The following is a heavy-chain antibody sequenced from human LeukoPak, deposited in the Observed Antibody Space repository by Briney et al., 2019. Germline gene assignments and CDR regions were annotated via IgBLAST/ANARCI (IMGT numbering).Heavy chain of an antibody. Sequence: PSETLSLTCAVYGGSFCGYYWSWIRQPPGKGLEWIGEINHSGSTNYNPSLKSRVTISVDTSKNQFSLKLSSVTAADTAVYYCARNGGNSVLNWFDPWGQGTLVTVSS. J-gene: IGHJ5*02. CDR2: INHSGST. CDR3: ARNGGNSVLNWFDP. D-gene: IGHD4-23*01. V-gene: IGHV4-34*01. CDR1: GGSFCGYY.